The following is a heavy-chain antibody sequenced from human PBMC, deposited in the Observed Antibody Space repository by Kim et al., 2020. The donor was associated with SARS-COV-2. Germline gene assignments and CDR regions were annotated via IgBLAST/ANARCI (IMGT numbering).Heavy chain of an antibody. CDR3: ARGGYYYDSSGYPSLTPNFDY. D-gene: IGHD3-22*01. CDR1: GGSNSSYY. Sequence: ETLSLTCTVSGGSNSSYYWSWIRQPPGKGLEWIGYIYYSGSTKYNPSLKSRVTISVDTSKNQFSLKLSSVTAADTAVYYCARGGYYYDSSGYPSLTPNFDYWGQGTLVTVSS. V-gene: IGHV4-59*08. J-gene: IGHJ4*02. CDR2: IYYSGST.